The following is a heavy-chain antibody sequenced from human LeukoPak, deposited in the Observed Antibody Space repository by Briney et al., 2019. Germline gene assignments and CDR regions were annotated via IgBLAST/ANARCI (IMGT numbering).Heavy chain of an antibody. CDR3: ARSDGYGLVGI. Sequence: PSETLSLTCTVSGVSISSYYWSWIRQPPGKGLEWIGYIYYSGSTNYNPSLKSRVTISLDTSKNQFSLNLSSVTAADTAVYYCARSDGYGLVGIWGQGTMVTVSS. D-gene: IGHD3-10*01. V-gene: IGHV4-59*12. J-gene: IGHJ3*02. CDR1: GVSISSYY. CDR2: IYYSGST.